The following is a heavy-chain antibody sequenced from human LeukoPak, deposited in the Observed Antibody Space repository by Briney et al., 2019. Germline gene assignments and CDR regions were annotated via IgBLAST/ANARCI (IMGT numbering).Heavy chain of an antibody. CDR2: ITDSGGDT. CDR1: GFTFRSYA. Sequence: GGSLRLSCAASGFTFRSYAMSWVRQAPGKGLEWISAITDSGGDTFHADSVKGRFTISRDNSKNTLFLQMNSLRAEDTAVYYCAKGSSGSRPYYFDFWGQGTLVTVS. CDR3: AKGSSGSRPYYFDF. V-gene: IGHV3-23*01. J-gene: IGHJ4*02. D-gene: IGHD1-26*01.